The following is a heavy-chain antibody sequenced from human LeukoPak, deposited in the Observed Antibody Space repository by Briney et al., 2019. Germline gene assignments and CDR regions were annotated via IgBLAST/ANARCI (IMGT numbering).Heavy chain of an antibody. CDR1: GGTFSSYA. J-gene: IGHJ4*02. CDR2: IIPIFGTA. CDR3: AREVELAHYDFWSGQPAPLDY. D-gene: IGHD3-3*01. Sequence: GASVKVSCKASGGTFSSYAISWVRQAPGQGLEWMGGIIPIFGTANYAQKFQGRVTITTDESTSTAYMELSSLRSEDTAVYYCAREVELAHYDFWSGQPAPLDYWGQGTLVTVSS. V-gene: IGHV1-69*05.